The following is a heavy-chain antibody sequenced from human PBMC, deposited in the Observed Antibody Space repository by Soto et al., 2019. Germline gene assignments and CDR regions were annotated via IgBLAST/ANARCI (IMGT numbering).Heavy chain of an antibody. V-gene: IGHV4-61*08. CDR1: GDSITSGDYY. Sequence: SETLSLTCTVSGDSITSGDYYWSWIRQHPGKGLEWIGYIYYSGSTYYNPSLKSRVTISVDTSKNQFSLKLSSVTAADTAVYYCARDRGYGDFLFDYWGQGTLVTVSS. D-gene: IGHD4-17*01. J-gene: IGHJ4*02. CDR3: ARDRGYGDFLFDY. CDR2: IYYSGST.